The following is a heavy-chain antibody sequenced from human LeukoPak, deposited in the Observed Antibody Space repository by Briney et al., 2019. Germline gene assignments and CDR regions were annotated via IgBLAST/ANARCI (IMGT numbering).Heavy chain of an antibody. V-gene: IGHV3-48*04. J-gene: IGHJ4*02. Sequence: GGSLRLSCAASGFSFSSYSMHWVRQAPGKGLEWISYISSGSSTIYYADSVKGRFTISRDNAKNSLYLQMSSLRAEDTAVYYCARDRFYGIAVAGSFDYWGQGTLVTVSS. CDR2: ISSGSSTI. CDR1: GFSFSSYS. D-gene: IGHD6-19*01. CDR3: ARDRFYGIAVAGSFDY.